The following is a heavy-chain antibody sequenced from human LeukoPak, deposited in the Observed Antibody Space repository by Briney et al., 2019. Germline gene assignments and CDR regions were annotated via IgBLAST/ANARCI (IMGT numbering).Heavy chain of an antibody. CDR1: GYSFTYW. D-gene: IGHD4-17*01. J-gene: IGHJ4*02. CDR2: IYSGDSHT. V-gene: IGHV5-51*01. Sequence: GESLKISCQGSGYSFTYWIGWVRQMPGKGLEWMGIIYSGDSHTKYSPSFQGRVTISADKSISTAYLQWSSLEASDTAMYYCASARHGDYVWDYWGQGTLSPSPQ. CDR3: ASARHGDYVWDY.